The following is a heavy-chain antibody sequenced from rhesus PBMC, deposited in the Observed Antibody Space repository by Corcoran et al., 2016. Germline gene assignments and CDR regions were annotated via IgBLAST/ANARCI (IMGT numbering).Heavy chain of an antibody. CDR2: INSGGGNT. V-gene: IGHV3S5*01. CDR3: ATETVVTTGSLSY. Sequence: EVQLVETGGGLVQPGGSLKLSCVASGFIFSNYDLIWVRQAPGKGLEWVSGINSGGGNTYYADSVKGRFTISRDNSQNTLSLQMNNLRAEDTAVYYCATETVVTTGSLSYWGQGVLVTVSS. CDR1: GFIFSNYD. D-gene: IGHD4-23*01. J-gene: IGHJ4*01.